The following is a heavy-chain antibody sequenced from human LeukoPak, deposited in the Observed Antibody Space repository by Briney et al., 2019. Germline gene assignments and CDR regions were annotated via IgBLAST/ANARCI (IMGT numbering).Heavy chain of an antibody. CDR1: GGSISSYY. J-gene: IGHJ5*02. CDR2: IYYSGST. D-gene: IGHD6-6*01. V-gene: IGHV4-59*01. Sequence: SETLSLTCTVSGGSISSYYWSWIRQPPGKGLEWIGYIYYSGSTNYNPSLKSRVTISVDTSKNQFSPKLSSVTAADTAVYYCARGEYSTGFDPWGQGTLVTVSS. CDR3: ARGEYSTGFDP.